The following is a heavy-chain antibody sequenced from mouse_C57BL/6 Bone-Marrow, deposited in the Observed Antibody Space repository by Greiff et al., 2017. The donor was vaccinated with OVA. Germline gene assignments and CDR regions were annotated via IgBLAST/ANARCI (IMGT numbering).Heavy chain of an antibody. D-gene: IGHD2-4*01. Sequence: VQLQQSGPELVKPGASVQMSCKASGYTFTDYNMHWVKQSHGKSLEWIGYINPNNGGTSYNQKFKGKATLTVNKSSSTAYMELRSLTSEDSAVYYCARGGIYYDYDRNYYAMDYWGQGTSVTVSS. V-gene: IGHV1-22*01. CDR1: GYTFTDYN. CDR3: ARGGIYYDYDRNYYAMDY. CDR2: INPNNGGT. J-gene: IGHJ4*01.